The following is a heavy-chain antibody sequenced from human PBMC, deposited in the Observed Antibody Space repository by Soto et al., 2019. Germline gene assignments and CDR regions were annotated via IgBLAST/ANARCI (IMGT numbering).Heavy chain of an antibody. D-gene: IGHD1-1*01. Sequence: QVQLVESGGGVVQPGRSLRLSCAASGFTFSSYGMHWVRQAPGKGLEWVAVISYDGSNKYYADSVKGRFTISRDNSKNTLYLQMNSLRAEGTAVYYCAKELEDGYRPGPFDYWGQGTLVTVSS. CDR1: GFTFSSYG. J-gene: IGHJ4*02. V-gene: IGHV3-30*18. CDR3: AKELEDGYRPGPFDY. CDR2: ISYDGSNK.